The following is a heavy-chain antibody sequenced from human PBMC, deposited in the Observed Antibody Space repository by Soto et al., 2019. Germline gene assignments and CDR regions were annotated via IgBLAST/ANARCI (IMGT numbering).Heavy chain of an antibody. V-gene: IGHV4-31*03. CDR2: IYYSGST. CDR3: AREWIQQGQLDY. D-gene: IGHD5-18*01. J-gene: IGHJ4*02. Sequence: SETRSLTCTVSGGSISSGGYYWSWIRQHPGKGLEWIGYIYYSGSTYYNPSLKSRVTISVDTSKNQFSLKLSSVTAADTAVYYCAREWIQQGQLDYWGQGTLVTVSA. CDR1: GGSISSGGYY.